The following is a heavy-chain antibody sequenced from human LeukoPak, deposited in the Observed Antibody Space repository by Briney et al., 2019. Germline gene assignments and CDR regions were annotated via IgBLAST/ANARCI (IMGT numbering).Heavy chain of an antibody. J-gene: IGHJ4*02. CDR3: ARDHNFLDY. V-gene: IGHV3-9*01. Sequence: GGSLRLTCAASGFTFDDYAMHWVRQAPGKGLEWVSGISWNSGSIGYADSVKGRFTISRDNAKNSLYLQMNSLRAEDTALYYCARDHNFLDYWGQGTLVTVSS. CDR2: ISWNSGSI. CDR1: GFTFDDYA. D-gene: IGHD5-24*01.